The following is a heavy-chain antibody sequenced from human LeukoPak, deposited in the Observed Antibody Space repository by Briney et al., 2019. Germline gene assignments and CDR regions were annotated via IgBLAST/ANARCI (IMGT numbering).Heavy chain of an antibody. CDR1: GFTFGDYA. V-gene: IGHV3-49*03. D-gene: IGHD3-3*01. CDR2: IRSKAYGGTT. Sequence: PGRSLRLSCTASGFTFGDYAMSWFRQAPGKGLEWVGFIRSKAYGGTTEYAASVKGRFTISRDDSKSIAYLQMNSLKTEDTAVYYCTRERNDIWSGYYSGWFDPWGQGTLVTVSS. CDR3: TRERNDIWSGYYSGWFDP. J-gene: IGHJ5*02.